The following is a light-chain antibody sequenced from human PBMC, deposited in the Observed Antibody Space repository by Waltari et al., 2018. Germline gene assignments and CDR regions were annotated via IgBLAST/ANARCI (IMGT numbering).Light chain of an antibody. Sequence: QSVLPQPPSESGAQGQRVTISCSGTKSNTVPDFDVHSYQQVPGTAPKLLLHSFSNRPSGVSDRFSGFKSGASASLVITGLQAEDEAMYYCQSYDTTLGAVVFGGGTRLTV. CDR3: QSYDTTLGAVV. V-gene: IGLV1-40*01. CDR2: SFS. J-gene: IGLJ2*01. CDR1: KSNTVPDFD.